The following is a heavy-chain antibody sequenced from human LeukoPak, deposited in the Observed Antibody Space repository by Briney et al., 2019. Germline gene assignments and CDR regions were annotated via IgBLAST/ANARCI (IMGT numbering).Heavy chain of an antibody. CDR1: RFSFSSSD. D-gene: IGHD6-13*01. CDR2: ISKSGDNK. CDR3: AADGPSTWYGDFDF. V-gene: IGHV3-30*03. J-gene: IGHJ4*02. Sequence: GGSLRLSCAASRFSFSSSDMHWVRQAPGRGLEWVALISKSGDNKYYADSVRGRFTTSRDNSKSTLDLQMSGLRAEDTAIYYCAADGPSTWYGDFDFWGQGTLVTVSS.